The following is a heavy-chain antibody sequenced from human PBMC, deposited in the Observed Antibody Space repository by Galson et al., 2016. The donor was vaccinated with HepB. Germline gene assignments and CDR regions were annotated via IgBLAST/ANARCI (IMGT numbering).Heavy chain of an antibody. CDR2: TYYNSEWHN. D-gene: IGHD5-24*01. Sequence: CAISGDSVSSNSAAWSWIRQSPSRGLEWLGRTYYNSEWHNDYAPSVKSRINISPDTSKNQFSLQLNSVTPEDTAVYYCARGWLQSGMDVWGRGTPVTVSS. V-gene: IGHV6-1*01. J-gene: IGHJ6*02. CDR1: GDSVSSNSAA. CDR3: ARGWLQSGMDV.